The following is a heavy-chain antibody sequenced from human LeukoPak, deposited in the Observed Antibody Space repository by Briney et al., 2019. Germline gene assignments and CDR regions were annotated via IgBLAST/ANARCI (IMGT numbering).Heavy chain of an antibody. CDR1: RFIFSSYA. CDR3: ARCRDYNFWSGSAVDY. V-gene: IGHV3-30*04. J-gene: IGHJ4*02. Sequence: GGSLRLSCAASRFIFSSYAMHWVRQAPGKGLEWVAVISYDGRNTDYADSVKGRFTISRDNSKNALYLQMNSLRAEDTAVYYCARCRDYNFWSGSAVDYWGQGTLVTVSS. CDR2: ISYDGRNT. D-gene: IGHD3-3*01.